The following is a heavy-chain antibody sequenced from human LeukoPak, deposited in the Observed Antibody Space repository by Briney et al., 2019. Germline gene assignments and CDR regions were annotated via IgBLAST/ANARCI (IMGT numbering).Heavy chain of an antibody. CDR3: ARQVGGNTYGLKGSFDI. V-gene: IGHV4-4*07. Sequence: PSETLSLTCTVSGGSISSYYWSWIRQPAGKGLEWIGRVYTSGSTNYNPSLKSRVTISLDTSNNQFSLKLTSVTAADTAVYFCARQVGGNTYGLKGSFDIWGQGTMVTVSS. J-gene: IGHJ3*02. D-gene: IGHD5-18*01. CDR2: VYTSGST. CDR1: GGSISSYY.